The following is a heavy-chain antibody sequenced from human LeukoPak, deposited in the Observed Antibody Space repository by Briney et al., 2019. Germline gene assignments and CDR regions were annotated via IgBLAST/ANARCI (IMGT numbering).Heavy chain of an antibody. Sequence: GGSLRLSCAASGFTFSNSAMSWVRQAPGKGLEWVSPLSGSGITTYYADSAKSRFTISRDNSKNTLYLQMNSLRAEDTAVYYCAKGIYSSGWSYFDYWGHGTLVTVSS. D-gene: IGHD6-19*01. CDR1: GFTFSNSA. V-gene: IGHV3-23*01. J-gene: IGHJ4*01. CDR2: LSGSGITT. CDR3: AKGIYSSGWSYFDY.